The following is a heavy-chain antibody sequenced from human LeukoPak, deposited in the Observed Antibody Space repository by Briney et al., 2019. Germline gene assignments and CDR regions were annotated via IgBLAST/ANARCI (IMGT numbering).Heavy chain of an antibody. CDR1: GFIFNNYA. J-gene: IGHJ4*02. CDR2: ISWNSGSI. V-gene: IGHV3-9*01. CDR3: AKDNRRHYTSGPNPDSLH. D-gene: IGHD6-19*01. Sequence: GGSLRLSCAGSGFIFNNYAMHWVRQPPGKGLEWVSGISWNSGSIDYADSVKGRFTISRDNAKNSLYLQMNSLRVEDTAFHYCAKDNRRHYTSGPNPDSLHWGQGALVTVSS.